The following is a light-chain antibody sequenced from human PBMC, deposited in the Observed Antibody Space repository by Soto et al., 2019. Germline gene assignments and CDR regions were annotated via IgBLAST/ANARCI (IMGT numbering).Light chain of an antibody. CDR3: QQYENLPT. CDR1: QTISTW. J-gene: IGKJ5*01. V-gene: IGKV1-5*01. Sequence: GDRVTITCRASQTISTWLAWYQQKPGKAPKLLIYDASSLESGVPSRFSGSGSGTEFTLTISSLQPDDFATYYCQQYENLPTFGQGTRLEIK. CDR2: DAS.